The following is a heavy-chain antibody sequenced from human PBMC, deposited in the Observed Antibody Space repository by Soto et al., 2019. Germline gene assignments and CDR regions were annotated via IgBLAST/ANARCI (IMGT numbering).Heavy chain of an antibody. Sequence: SETLSLTCTVSGGSISSGDYYWGWIRQPPGKGLEWIGYIYYSGSTYYNPSLKSRVTISVDTSKNQFSLKLSSVTAADTAVYYCARAHIAAAGPIDYWGQGTLVTVSS. CDR1: GGSISSGDYY. D-gene: IGHD6-13*01. CDR2: IYYSGST. J-gene: IGHJ4*02. V-gene: IGHV4-30-4*01. CDR3: ARAHIAAAGPIDY.